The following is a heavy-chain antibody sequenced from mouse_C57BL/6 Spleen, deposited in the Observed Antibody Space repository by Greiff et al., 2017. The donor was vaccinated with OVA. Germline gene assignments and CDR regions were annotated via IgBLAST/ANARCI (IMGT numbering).Heavy chain of an antibody. Sequence: EVKVVESEGGLVQPGSSMKLSCTASGFTFSDYYMAWVRQVPEKGLEWVANINYDGSSTYYLDSLKSRFIISRDNAKNILYLQMSSLKSEDTATYYCAREGVTGTFDYWGQGTTLTVSS. D-gene: IGHD4-1*01. CDR3: AREGVTGTFDY. CDR2: INYDGSST. V-gene: IGHV5-16*01. CDR1: GFTFSDYY. J-gene: IGHJ2*01.